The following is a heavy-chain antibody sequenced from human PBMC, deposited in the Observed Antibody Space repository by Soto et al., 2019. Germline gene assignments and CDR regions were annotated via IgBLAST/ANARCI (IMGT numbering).Heavy chain of an antibody. J-gene: IGHJ4*02. CDR2: ISAYNGNT. D-gene: IGHD6-13*01. CDR1: GYTFTSYG. CDR3: STDWAAACPFDY. V-gene: IGHV1-18*01. Sequence: QVQLVQSGAEVKKPGASVKVSCKASGYTFTSYGISWVRQAPGQGLEWMGWISAYNGNTNYAQKLQGRVTMTTATTSSTAAMELRRLISEDTAVYYCSTDWAAACPFDYWGQGTLVTVSS.